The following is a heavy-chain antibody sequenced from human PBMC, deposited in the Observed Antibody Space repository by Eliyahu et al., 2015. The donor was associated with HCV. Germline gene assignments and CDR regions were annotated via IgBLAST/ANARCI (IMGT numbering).Heavy chain of an antibody. CDR2: ISGSGGST. D-gene: IGHD3-16*01. CDR3: ANLLGGRASYDGMDV. V-gene: IGHV3-23*01. Sequence: EVQLLESGGGLVQPGGSLRXFPVXPLDSAXANFPWSWVRQAPGKGLXWVSSISGSGGSTYYADSVKGRFTISRDNSKNTLCLQMYSLRAEDTAVYYCANLLGGRASYDGMDVWGQGTTVTVSS. J-gene: IGHJ6*02. CDR1: DSAXANFP.